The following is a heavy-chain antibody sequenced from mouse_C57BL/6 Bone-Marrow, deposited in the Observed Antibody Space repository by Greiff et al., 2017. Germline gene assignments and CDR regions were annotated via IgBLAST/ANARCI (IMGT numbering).Heavy chain of an antibody. CDR1: GFTFSSYA. Sequence: EVMLVESGGGLVKPGGSLKLSCAASGFTFSSYAMSWVRQTPEKRLEWVATISDGGSYTYYPDNVKGRFTISRDNAKNNLYLQMSHLKSEDTAMYYCAREAFNWDDWFAYWGQGTLDTVSA. CDR2: ISDGGSYT. J-gene: IGHJ3*01. CDR3: AREAFNWDDWFAY. V-gene: IGHV5-4*01. D-gene: IGHD4-1*01.